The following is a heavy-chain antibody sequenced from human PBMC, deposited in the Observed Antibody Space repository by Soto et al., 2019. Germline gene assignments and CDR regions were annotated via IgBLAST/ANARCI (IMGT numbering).Heavy chain of an antibody. J-gene: IGHJ6*02. CDR3: ARHGYYESSGYYYNYYAMDV. CDR1: GFTFSHYE. Sequence: PGGSLRLSCAASGFTFSHYEMNWVRQAPGKGLEWVSHISTSGSTIYYADSVKGRFTISRDNGKNSLYLQMNSLRAEDTAVYYCARHGYYESSGYYYNYYAMDVWGQGTTVTVS. V-gene: IGHV3-48*03. CDR2: ISTSGSTI. D-gene: IGHD3-22*01.